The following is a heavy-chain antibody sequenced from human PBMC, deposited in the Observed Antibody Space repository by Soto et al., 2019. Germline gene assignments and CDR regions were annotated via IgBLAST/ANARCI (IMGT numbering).Heavy chain of an antibody. Sequence: QVQLVQSGAEVKKPGSSVKVSCKASGDTFSNHTISWVRQAPGQGLEWMGRIIPILGVANYAQKFQGRVTITADKSTTTAYMELSSLRSADTAVYYCSRVAAMGSVPKGYCLYMDVWGKGTTVTVSS. CDR2: IIPILGVA. CDR1: GDTFSNHT. CDR3: SRVAAMGSVPKGYCLYMDV. D-gene: IGHD3-10*01. J-gene: IGHJ6*03. V-gene: IGHV1-69*04.